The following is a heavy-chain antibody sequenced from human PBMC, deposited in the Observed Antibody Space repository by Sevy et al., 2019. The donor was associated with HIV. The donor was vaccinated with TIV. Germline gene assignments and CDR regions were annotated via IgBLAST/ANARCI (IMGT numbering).Heavy chain of an antibody. D-gene: IGHD2-2*01. J-gene: IGHJ6*02. CDR2: IWYDGSNK. CDR1: GFTFSSYG. CDR3: ARDRRGIVVVPAAMESGMDV. Sequence: GGSLRLSCAASGFTFSSYGMHWVRQAPGKGLEWVAVIWYDGSNKYYADSVKGRFTISRDNSKNTLYLQMNSLRAEDTVVYYCARDRRGIVVVPAAMESGMDVWGQGTTVTVSS. V-gene: IGHV3-33*01.